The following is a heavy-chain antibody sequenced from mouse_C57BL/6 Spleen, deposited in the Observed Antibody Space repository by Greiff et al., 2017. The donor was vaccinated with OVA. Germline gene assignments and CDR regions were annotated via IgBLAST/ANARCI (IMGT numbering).Heavy chain of an antibody. D-gene: IGHD1-1*01. CDR3: TSLPYYSSRAMDY. J-gene: IGHJ4*01. CDR2: IDPSDSYT. CDR1: GYTFTSYW. V-gene: IGHV1-59*01. Sequence: QVQLKQPGAELVRPGTSGKLSCKASGYTFTSYWMHWVKQRPGQGLEWIGVIDPSDSYTNYNQKFKGKATLTVDTSSSTAYMQLSSLTSEDSAVYYCTSLPYYSSRAMDYWGQGTSVTVSS.